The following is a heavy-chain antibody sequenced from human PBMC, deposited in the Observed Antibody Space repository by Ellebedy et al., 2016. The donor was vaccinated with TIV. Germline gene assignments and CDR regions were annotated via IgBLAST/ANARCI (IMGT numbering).Heavy chain of an antibody. D-gene: IGHD4-23*01. Sequence: GGSLRLXXAASGFTFSSYGMHWVRQAPGKGLEWVALIWYDGGNKYYADSVKGRFTISRDNSKNTLYLQMYSLRAEDTAVYYCARDREGGNYSFDYWGQGTLVTVSS. V-gene: IGHV3-33*01. CDR3: ARDREGGNYSFDY. J-gene: IGHJ4*02. CDR1: GFTFSSYG. CDR2: IWYDGGNK.